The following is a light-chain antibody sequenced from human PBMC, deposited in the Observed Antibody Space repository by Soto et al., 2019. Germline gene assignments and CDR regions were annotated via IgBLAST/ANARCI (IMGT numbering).Light chain of an antibody. Sequence: QSVLTKPRSVSGSPGQSLTISCTGTSIDVGGYNYVSWYQQYPGKVPKLMIYDVTKRPSGVPDRFSGSKSGNTASLTISGLQAEDEADYYCCSHAGSYTYVFGTGTKVTVL. CDR1: SIDVGGYNY. J-gene: IGLJ1*01. CDR3: CSHAGSYTYV. CDR2: DVT. V-gene: IGLV2-11*01.